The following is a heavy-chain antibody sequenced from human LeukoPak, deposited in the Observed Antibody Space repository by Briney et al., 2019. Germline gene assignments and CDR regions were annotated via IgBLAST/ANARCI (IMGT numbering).Heavy chain of an antibody. CDR3: ARDDYGDYYGMDV. J-gene: IGHJ6*02. Sequence: GSLRLSCAVSGGSISSYYWSWIRQPAGKGLEWIGRIYTSGSTNFNPSLKSRVTMSVDTSKNQFSLKLSSVTAADTAVYYCARDDYGDYYGMDVWGQGTTVTVSS. V-gene: IGHV4-4*07. CDR2: IYTSGST. CDR1: GGSISSYY. D-gene: IGHD4-17*01.